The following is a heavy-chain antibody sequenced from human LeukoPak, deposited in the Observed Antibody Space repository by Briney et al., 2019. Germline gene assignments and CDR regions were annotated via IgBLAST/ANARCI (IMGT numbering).Heavy chain of an antibody. Sequence: PGGSLRLSCAASGFTFSSYSMNWVRQAPGKGLEWVSVPYTGGNSYYAGSVKGRFIISRDISKNTLYLQMNSLRAEDSALYYCARGGRGSAAVVAPRSFDIWGQGAMVTVSS. CDR2: PYTGGNS. V-gene: IGHV3-53*01. CDR3: ARGGRGSAAVVAPRSFDI. J-gene: IGHJ3*02. CDR1: GFTFSSYS. D-gene: IGHD2-15*01.